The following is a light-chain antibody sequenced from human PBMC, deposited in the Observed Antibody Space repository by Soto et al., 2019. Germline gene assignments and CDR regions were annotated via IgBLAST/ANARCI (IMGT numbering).Light chain of an antibody. CDR3: QQYNDYPLT. J-gene: IGKJ4*01. V-gene: IGKV1-5*01. CDR1: QSISTW. CDR2: DAS. Sequence: GDRVTITCRASQSISTWLAWYQQKPGKAPNLLIYDASTLENGVPSRFSGSGSGTEFTLTISSLEPDDFATYYCQQYNDYPLTFGGGTKVEIK.